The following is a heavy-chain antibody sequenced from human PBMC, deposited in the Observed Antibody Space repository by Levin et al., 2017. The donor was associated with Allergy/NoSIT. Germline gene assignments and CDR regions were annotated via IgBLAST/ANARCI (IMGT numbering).Heavy chain of an antibody. CDR1: GYTFRVYG. D-gene: IGHD6-19*01. Sequence: ASVKVSCKASGYTFRVYGIIWVRQAPGEGLEWLGWISPNNGHTKVSHKVQGRVTMTTDASTTTAYLDIRSPTSDDTAVYYCPRDLGTGWYDNAFEIWGQGTLVSVSS. CDR2: ISPNNGHT. V-gene: IGHV1-18*01. CDR3: PRDLGTGWYDNAFEI. J-gene: IGHJ3*02.